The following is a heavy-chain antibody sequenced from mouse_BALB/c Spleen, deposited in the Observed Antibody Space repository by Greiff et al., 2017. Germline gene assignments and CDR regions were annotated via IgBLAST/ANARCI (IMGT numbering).Heavy chain of an antibody. J-gene: IGHJ3*01. CDR2: ILPGSGST. CDR3: AREERGTAWFAY. V-gene: IGHV1-9*01. CDR1: GYTFSSYW. Sequence: QVQLQQSGAELMKPGASVKISCKATGYTFSSYWIEWVKQRPGHGLEWIGEILPGSGSTNYNEKFKGKATFTADTSSNTAYMQLSSLTSEDSAVDYCAREERGTAWFAYWGQGTLVTVSA.